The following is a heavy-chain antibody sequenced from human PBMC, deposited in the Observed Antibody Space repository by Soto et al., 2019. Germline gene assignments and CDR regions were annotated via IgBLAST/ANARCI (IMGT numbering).Heavy chain of an antibody. V-gene: IGHV1-8*01. J-gene: IGHJ3*02. Sequence: VQLVQSGAEVKRFGASVRISCKASGYTFNRHDINWVRQATGQGPEWIGWMNPNSGNTGYAQKFQGRVTMTRDSSITTAYMDLSSLTSEDTAIYYCAREGLYGSIQDNTFDIWGQGTMVSVSS. CDR3: AREGLYGSIQDNTFDI. CDR1: GYTFNRHD. D-gene: IGHD6-19*01. CDR2: MNPNSGNT.